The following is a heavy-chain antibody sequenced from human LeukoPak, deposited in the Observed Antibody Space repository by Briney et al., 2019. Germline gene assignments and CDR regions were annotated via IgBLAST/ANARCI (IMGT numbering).Heavy chain of an antibody. D-gene: IGHD2-21*02. CDR2: INWNSVSA. CDR1: GFTFDDYA. J-gene: IGHJ3*02. CDR3: TTLSCGSDCYSREGDVFDI. V-gene: IGHV3-9*01. Sequence: SGGSLRLSCVASGFTFDDYAMHWVRQAPGKGLEWVAGINWNSVSAVYADSLKGRLTISRDNAKNSLFLQMSSLKTEDTAVYYCTTLSCGSDCYSREGDVFDIWGQGTMVTVSS.